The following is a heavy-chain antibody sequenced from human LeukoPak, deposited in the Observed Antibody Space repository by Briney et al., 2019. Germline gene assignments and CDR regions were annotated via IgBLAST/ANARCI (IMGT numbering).Heavy chain of an antibody. Sequence: PSETLSLTCTVSGGTISSYYWSWIRQPPGKGLEWIGRIYTSGSTNYNPSLKSRVTMSVDTSKNQFSLKLSSVTAADTAVYYCARESVVVPAAIVFGYWFDPWGQGTLVTVSS. CDR1: GGTISSYY. D-gene: IGHD2-2*02. CDR3: ARESVVVPAAIVFGYWFDP. CDR2: IYTSGST. J-gene: IGHJ5*02. V-gene: IGHV4-4*07.